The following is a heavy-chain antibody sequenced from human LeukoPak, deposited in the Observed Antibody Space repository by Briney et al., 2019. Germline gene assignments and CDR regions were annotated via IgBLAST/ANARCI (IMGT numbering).Heavy chain of an antibody. D-gene: IGHD2-21*02. Sequence: GASVKVSCKASGYTFTSYGISWVRQAPGQGLEWMGWISAYNGNTNYAQKFQGRVTITADKSTRTAYMELSSLRSEDTAVYYCARAACVGDCFGAFDIWGQGTMVTVSS. CDR1: GYTFTSYG. V-gene: IGHV1-18*01. J-gene: IGHJ3*02. CDR3: ARAACVGDCFGAFDI. CDR2: ISAYNGNT.